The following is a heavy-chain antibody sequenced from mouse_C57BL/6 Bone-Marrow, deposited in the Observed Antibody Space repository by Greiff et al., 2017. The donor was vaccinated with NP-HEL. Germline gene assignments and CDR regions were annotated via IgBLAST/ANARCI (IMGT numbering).Heavy chain of an antibody. CDR2: IDPSDSYT. D-gene: IGHD1-1*01. V-gene: IGHV1-69*01. CDR1: GYTFTSYW. Sequence: VQLQQPGAELVMPGASVKLSCKASGYTFTSYWMHWVKQRPGQGLEWIGEIDPSDSYTNYNQKFKGKSTLTVDKSSSTAYLQLSSLTSEDSAVYYCARGGSPFAYGGKGPLVT. CDR3: ARGGSPFAY. J-gene: IGHJ3*01.